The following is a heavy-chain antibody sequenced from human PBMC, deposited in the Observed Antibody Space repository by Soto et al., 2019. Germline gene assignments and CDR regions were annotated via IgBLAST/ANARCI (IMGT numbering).Heavy chain of an antibody. Sequence: QVQLVQSGAEVKKPGASVKVSCKASGYTFTSYDINWVRQATGQGLEWMGWMNPNSGNTGYAQKFQGRVTMTRNTSRSTAYMELSGLRAKYTAVYYCARRGYSSSWYYYYYSGMDVWGQGTTVTVSS. J-gene: IGHJ6*02. CDR1: GYTFTSYD. D-gene: IGHD6-13*01. CDR2: MNPNSGNT. CDR3: ARRGYSSSWYYYYYSGMDV. V-gene: IGHV1-8*01.